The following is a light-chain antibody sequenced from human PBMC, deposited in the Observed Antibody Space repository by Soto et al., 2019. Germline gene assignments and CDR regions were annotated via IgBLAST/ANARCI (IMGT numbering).Light chain of an antibody. V-gene: IGKV3-20*01. J-gene: IGKJ2*01. CDR3: QQYGRSTDT. Sequence: EIVLTKSPGTVSLSPGERATLSCRASQSVSRSYLAWYQLKPGQAPRLLIYAASSTATGIPDRFSCSASAKSFPLTISRQVPDDLAVYYCQQYGRSTDTFGQWTQVEIK. CDR1: QSVSRSY. CDR2: AAS.